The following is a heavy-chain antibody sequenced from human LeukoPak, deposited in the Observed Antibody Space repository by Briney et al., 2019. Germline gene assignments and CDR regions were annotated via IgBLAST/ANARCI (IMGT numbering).Heavy chain of an antibody. D-gene: IGHD3-10*01. CDR1: GGSISSGGYY. CDR2: IYYSGST. V-gene: IGHV4-31*03. CDR3: ARDGTYGSGSYSKGFDY. Sequence: SQTLSLTCTVSGGSISSGGYYWSWIPQHPGKGLEWIGYIYYSGSTYYNPSLKSRVTISVDTYKNQFSLKLSSVTAADTAVYYCARDGTYGSGSYSKGFDYWGQGTLVTVSS. J-gene: IGHJ4*02.